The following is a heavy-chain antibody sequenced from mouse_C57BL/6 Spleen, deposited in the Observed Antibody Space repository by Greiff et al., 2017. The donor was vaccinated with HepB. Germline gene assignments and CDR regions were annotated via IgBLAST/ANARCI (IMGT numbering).Heavy chain of an antibody. J-gene: IGHJ1*03. CDR1: GFTFSDYG. V-gene: IGHV5-17*01. CDR3: ARSLHYYGSSGWYFDV. Sequence: DVQLVESGGGLVKPGGSLKLSCAASGFTFSDYGMHWVRQAPEKGLEWVAYISSGSSTIYYADTVKGRFTISRDNAKNTLFRQMTSLRAEDTAMYYCARSLHYYGSSGWYFDVWGTGTTVTVSS. D-gene: IGHD1-1*01. CDR2: ISSGSSTI.